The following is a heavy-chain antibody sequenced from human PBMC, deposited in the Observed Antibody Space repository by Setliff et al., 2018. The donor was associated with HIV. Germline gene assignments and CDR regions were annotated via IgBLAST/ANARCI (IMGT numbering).Heavy chain of an antibody. CDR2: IYPADSDT. CDR1: GYSFTSYW. J-gene: IGHJ1*01. V-gene: IGHV5-51*01. Sequence: PGESLKISCKGSGYSFTSYWIDWVRQMPGKGLEWMGIIYPADSDTRYSPSFQGQVTISADKSISTAYLQWSSLRASDTAVYYCWRASDYGGDSGHFQHWGQGTLVTVSS. D-gene: IGHD2-21*02. CDR3: WRASDYGGDSGHFQH.